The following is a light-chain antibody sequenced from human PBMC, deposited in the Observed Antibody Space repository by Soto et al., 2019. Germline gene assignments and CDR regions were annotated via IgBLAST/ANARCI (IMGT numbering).Light chain of an antibody. CDR2: GAS. CDR3: QQYNKWPWT. V-gene: IGKV3-15*01. J-gene: IGKJ1*01. Sequence: DIVMTQSPATLSVSPGERATLSCRASQSVSSNLAWYQQKPGQAPRLLIYGASTRATGIPARFSGSGSGTEFTLTISSLQSEDFAVYYCQQYNKWPWTFGQGTKVEIK. CDR1: QSVSSN.